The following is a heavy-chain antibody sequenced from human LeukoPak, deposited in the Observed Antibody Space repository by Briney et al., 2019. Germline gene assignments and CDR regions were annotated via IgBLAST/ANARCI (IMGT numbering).Heavy chain of an antibody. V-gene: IGHV3-23*01. D-gene: IGHD3-3*01. J-gene: IGHJ6*03. CDR3: AKDAHNDFWSGDYYFYMDV. CDR2: ISGSGGSI. Sequence: GRSLRLSCAASGFTFDDYAMHWVRQAPGKGLEWVSAISGSGGSILYADSVKGRFTISRDNSKNTLLLQMSSLGAEDTAVYYCAKDAHNDFWSGDYYFYMDVWGKGTTVTVSS. CDR1: GFTFDDYA.